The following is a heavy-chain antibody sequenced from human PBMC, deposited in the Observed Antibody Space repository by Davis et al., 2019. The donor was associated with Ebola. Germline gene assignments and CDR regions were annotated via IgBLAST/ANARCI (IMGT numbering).Heavy chain of an antibody. J-gene: IGHJ5*02. Sequence: MPSETLSLTCTVAGGSVSSDVYSWNWIRQSPGKGLEWIGFVYNRETTNYNPSLNSRVSISKDTSKNQFSLKLSSVTAADTAVYYCARAGGFGELLFGNWFDPWGQGTLVTVSS. D-gene: IGHD3-10*01. V-gene: IGHV4-61*08. CDR3: ARAGGFGELLFGNWFDP. CDR2: VYNRETT. CDR1: GGSVSSDVYS.